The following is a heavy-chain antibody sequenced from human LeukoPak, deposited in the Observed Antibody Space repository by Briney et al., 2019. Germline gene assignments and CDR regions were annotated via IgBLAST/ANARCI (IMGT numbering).Heavy chain of an antibody. Sequence: KTGGSLRLSCAASGFTFRNAWMSWGRQSPGQRLEWCGRIKSKTDVGTTDYAAPVKGRFTISRDDSKNTLYLQMNSLKTEDTAVYYCMTTERGFDYWGQGTLVTVSS. CDR2: IKSKTDVGTT. J-gene: IGHJ4*02. CDR3: MTTERGFDY. D-gene: IGHD4-17*01. V-gene: IGHV3-15*01. CDR1: GFTFRNAW.